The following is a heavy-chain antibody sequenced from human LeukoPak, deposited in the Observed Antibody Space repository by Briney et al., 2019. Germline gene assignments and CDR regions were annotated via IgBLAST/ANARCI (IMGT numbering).Heavy chain of an antibody. J-gene: IGHJ4*02. Sequence: PGRSLRLSCAASGFTFSIYGMHWVRQAPGKGLEWVSGISGSSGSTYNADSVKGRFTISRDNSKNTLYLQVNSLRAEDTAVYYCARASVAGWYYFDYWGQGTLVTVSS. CDR1: GFTFSIYG. CDR2: ISGSSGST. CDR3: ARASVAGWYYFDY. V-gene: IGHV3-23*01. D-gene: IGHD6-19*01.